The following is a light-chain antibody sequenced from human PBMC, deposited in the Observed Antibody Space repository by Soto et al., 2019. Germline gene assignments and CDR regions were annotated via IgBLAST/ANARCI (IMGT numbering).Light chain of an antibody. J-gene: IGKJ1*01. Sequence: DIQMTQSPSTLSASVGDRVTITCRASKSISSWLAWYQQKPGKAPKLLIYKASSLESGVPSRFSGSGSGTQFTLTTSSLQPDDFATYYCQQYNSYSTFGQGTKVEIK. V-gene: IGKV1-5*03. CDR1: KSISSW. CDR3: QQYNSYST. CDR2: KAS.